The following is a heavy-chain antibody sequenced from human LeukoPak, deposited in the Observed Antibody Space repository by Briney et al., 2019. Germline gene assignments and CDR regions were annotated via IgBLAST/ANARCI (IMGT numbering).Heavy chain of an antibody. V-gene: IGHV3-74*01. CDR2: INIDERIT. D-gene: IGHD6-6*01. CDR3: AREADSYSSSPFDY. CDR1: GFSFSTQR. J-gene: IGHJ4*02. Sequence: GGSLRLSCAASGFSFSTQRMHWVRQAPGKGLVWVSYINIDERITGYADSVKGRFTISRDNAKNTLYLQMNSLRAEDTAIYYCAREADSYSSSPFDYWGQGTLVTVSS.